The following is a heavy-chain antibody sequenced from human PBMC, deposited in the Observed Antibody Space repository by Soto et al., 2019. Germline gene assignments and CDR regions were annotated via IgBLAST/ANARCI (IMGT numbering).Heavy chain of an antibody. J-gene: IGHJ4*02. CDR3: ASRGGIPSDFGD. Sequence: EVQLLESGGGLVQPGGSLRLSCAGTGFTFSSHGMNWFRQAPGKGLQWVSGITGRGDNTYYADSVKGRFTISRDKSKKTLYLQMTSLRAGDTAVYSFASRGGIPSDFGDWGRGTLVTVSS. D-gene: IGHD3-3*01. CDR2: ITGRGDNT. CDR1: GFTFSSHG. V-gene: IGHV3-23*01.